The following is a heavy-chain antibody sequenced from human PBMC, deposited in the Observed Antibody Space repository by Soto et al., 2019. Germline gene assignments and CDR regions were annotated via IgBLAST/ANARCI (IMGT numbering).Heavy chain of an antibody. D-gene: IGHD2-21*02. CDR2: ISKDSGRAT. V-gene: IGHV3-11*04. CDR1: GFIFRDWF. J-gene: IGHJ4*02. Sequence: GFPRLSCAASGFIFRDWFMIWIRQAPGKGLEWISYISKDSGRATRYADSVKGRVTITRDTSASTAYMELSSLRSEDTAVYYCARSIVVVTALDYWGQGTLVTVSS. CDR3: ARSIVVVTALDY.